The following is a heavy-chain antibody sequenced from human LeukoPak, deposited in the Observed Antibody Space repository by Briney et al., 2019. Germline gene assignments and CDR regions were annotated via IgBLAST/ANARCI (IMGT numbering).Heavy chain of an antibody. CDR1: GYTFTGYY. D-gene: IGHD1-26*01. J-gene: IGHJ3*02. CDR2: INPNSGGT. V-gene: IGHV1-2*02. CDR3: ARVTSRELNDAFDI. Sequence: ASVKVSCKASGYTFTGYYMHWVRQAPGQGLEWMGWINPNSGGTNYAQKFQGRVTMTRDTSISTAYMELSRLRSDDTAVYYCARVTSRELNDAFDIWGQGTMVTVSS.